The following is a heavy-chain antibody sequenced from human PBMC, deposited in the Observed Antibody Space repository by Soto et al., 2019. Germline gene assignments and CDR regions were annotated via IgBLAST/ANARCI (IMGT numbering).Heavy chain of an antibody. CDR3: AKDRQRTYYSESSGYYRCDK. CDR2: TTDTDGDR. Sequence: SGGSLRLSCVASGISFRSRAMSWVRQAPGEGLQWVSVTTDTDGDRKYADSVRGRFTISRDNSKNTLYLHMKSLRAEDTAVYYCAKDRQRTYYSESSGYYRCDKWGQGTLVTVSS. CDR1: GISFRSRA. D-gene: IGHD3-22*01. V-gene: IGHV3-23*01. J-gene: IGHJ4*02.